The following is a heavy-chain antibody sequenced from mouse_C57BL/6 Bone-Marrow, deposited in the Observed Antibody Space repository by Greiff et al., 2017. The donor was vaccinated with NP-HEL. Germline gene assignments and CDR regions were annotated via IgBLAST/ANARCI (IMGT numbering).Heavy chain of an antibody. J-gene: IGHJ2*01. CDR2: LSSGGSYT. Sequence: DVMLVESGGDLVKPGGSLKLSCAASGFTFSSYGMSLVRPTPDKRLEWVATLSSGGSYTYYPDSVKGRVTISRDNAKNTLYLQMSSLKSEDTAMYYCARQGGYYYFDYWGQGTTLTVSS. V-gene: IGHV5-6*02. D-gene: IGHD2-3*01. CDR3: ARQGGYYYFDY. CDR1: GFTFSSYG.